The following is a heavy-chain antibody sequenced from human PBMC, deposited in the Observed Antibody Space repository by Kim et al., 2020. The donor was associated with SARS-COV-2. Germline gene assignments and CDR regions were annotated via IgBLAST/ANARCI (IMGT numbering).Heavy chain of an antibody. CDR2: INAGNGNT. CDR3: ARGSPFGELLPPSNHPGAPDY. Sequence: ASVKVSCKASGYTFTSYAMHWVRQAPGQRLEWMGWINAGNGNTKYSQKFQGRVTITRDTSASTAYMELSSLRSEDTAVYYCARGSPFGELLPPSNHPGAPDYWGQGTLVTVSS. CDR1: GYTFTSYA. J-gene: IGHJ4*02. V-gene: IGHV1-3*01. D-gene: IGHD3-10*01.